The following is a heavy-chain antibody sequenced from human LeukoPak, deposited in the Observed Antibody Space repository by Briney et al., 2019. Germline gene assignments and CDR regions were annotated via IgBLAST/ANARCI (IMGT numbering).Heavy chain of an antibody. CDR3: AKDLGGYYDSSGY. Sequence: GGSLRLSCAASGFTFDDYAMHWVRQAPGKGLEWVSAISGSGGSTYYADSVKGRFTISRDNSKNTLYLQMNSLRAEDTAVYYCAKDLGGYYDSSGYWGQGTLVTVSS. J-gene: IGHJ4*02. D-gene: IGHD3-22*01. CDR1: GFTFDDYA. CDR2: ISGSGGST. V-gene: IGHV3-23*01.